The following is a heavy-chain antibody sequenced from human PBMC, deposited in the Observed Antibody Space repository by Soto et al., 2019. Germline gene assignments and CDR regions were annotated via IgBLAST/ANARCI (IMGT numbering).Heavy chain of an antibody. CDR2: IYYSGST. J-gene: IGHJ4*02. D-gene: IGHD2-2*01. CDR1: GGSISSSSYY. Sequence: QLQLQESGPGLVKPSETLSLTCTVSGGSISSSSYYWGWIRQPPGKGLEWLGSIYYSGSTYYNPNLKSRVTISVETSKSQFSLKLSSVTAADTAVYYCARPGLGGSSFDYWGQGTLVTVSS. CDR3: ARPGLGGSSFDY. V-gene: IGHV4-39*01.